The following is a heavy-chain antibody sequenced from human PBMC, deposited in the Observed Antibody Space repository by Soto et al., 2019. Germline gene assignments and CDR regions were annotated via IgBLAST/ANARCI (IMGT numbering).Heavy chain of an antibody. CDR2: IYHSGST. Sequence: QLQLQESGSGLVKPSQTLSLTCAVSGGSISSGGYSWSWIRQPPGNGLEWIGYIYHSGSTYYNTSLTSRVTISVDRSNNQFSLKLSSVTAADTAVYYCAAGGGLPRSSWGQGTLVTVSS. V-gene: IGHV4-30-2*01. CDR3: AAGGGLPRSS. CDR1: GGSISSGGYS. D-gene: IGHD2-15*01. J-gene: IGHJ5*02.